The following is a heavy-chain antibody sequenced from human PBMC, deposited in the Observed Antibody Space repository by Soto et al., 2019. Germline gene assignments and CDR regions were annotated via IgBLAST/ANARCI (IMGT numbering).Heavy chain of an antibody. Sequence: DVQLLESGGDLVQPGESLRLSCAASGFPFSSYAMTWVRQAPGKGLEWVSGIANSGGTTFYADSVRGRFTISRDNSKNTLYLQMNNVRAEDTAMYYCANRIASSDSGWDSWGQGTLVTVSS. CDR3: ANRIASSDSGWDS. CDR2: IANSGGTT. V-gene: IGHV3-23*01. J-gene: IGHJ4*02. CDR1: GFPFSSYA. D-gene: IGHD5-12*01.